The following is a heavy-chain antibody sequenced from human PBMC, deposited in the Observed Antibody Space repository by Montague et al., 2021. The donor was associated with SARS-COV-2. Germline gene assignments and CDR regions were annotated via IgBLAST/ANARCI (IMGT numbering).Heavy chain of an antibody. D-gene: IGHD5-24*01. V-gene: IGHV4-59*08. CDR3: AWDGYNAHQNYWYFDL. Sequence: SETLSLTCTVSGGSISTNCSSWIRLPPGRGLGLIGFIYSSGSTXXTPSXXXRGRITVATSTNQISLKLSSVTAAVTAVYYCAWDGYNAHQNYWYFDLWGRGTLVTVSS. CDR1: GGSISTNC. CDR2: IYSSGST. J-gene: IGHJ2*01.